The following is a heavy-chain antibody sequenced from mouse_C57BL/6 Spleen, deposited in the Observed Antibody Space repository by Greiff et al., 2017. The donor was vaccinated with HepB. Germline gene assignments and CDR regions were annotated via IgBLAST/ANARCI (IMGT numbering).Heavy chain of an antibody. Sequence: QVQLQQPGAELVKPGASVKMSCKASGYTFTSYWITWVKQRPGQGLEWIGDIYPDSGSTNYNEKFTSKATLTVDTSSSTAYMQLSSLTSEDSAVYYCARSEDIYYGKGFAYWGQGTLVTVSA. CDR3: ARSEDIYYGKGFAY. CDR2: IYPDSGST. V-gene: IGHV1-55*01. CDR1: GYTFTSYW. J-gene: IGHJ3*01. D-gene: IGHD2-1*01.